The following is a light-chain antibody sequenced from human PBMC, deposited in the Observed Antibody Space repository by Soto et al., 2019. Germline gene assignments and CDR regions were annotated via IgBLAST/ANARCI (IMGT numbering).Light chain of an antibody. V-gene: IGLV2-14*01. CDR2: EVS. CDR1: SGDIGGYDY. J-gene: IGLJ3*02. CDR3: TSYTANSTWV. Sequence: QSALTQPASVSGSPGQSITFSCTGTSGDIGGYDYVSWYQQHPGKAPKLMIFEVSNRPSGVSNRFSASKSGNAASLTISGLQAEDEDDYYCTSYTANSTWVFGGGTKLTVL.